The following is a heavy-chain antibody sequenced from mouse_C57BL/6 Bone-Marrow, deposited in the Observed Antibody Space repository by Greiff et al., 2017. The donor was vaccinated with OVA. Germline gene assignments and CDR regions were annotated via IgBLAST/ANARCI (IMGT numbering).Heavy chain of an antibody. V-gene: IGHV1-55*01. CDR1: GYTFTSYW. D-gene: IGHD1-1*01. J-gene: IGHJ1*03. Sequence: QVQLQQPGAELVKPGASVKMSCKASGYTFTSYWITWVKQRPGKGLEWIGDIYPSSGSTTYNEKFKSKATLTVDTSSSTAYMQLSSLTSEDSAVYYCARRYCGSSWYFDVWGTGTTVTVSS. CDR2: IYPSSGST. CDR3: ARRYCGSSWYFDV.